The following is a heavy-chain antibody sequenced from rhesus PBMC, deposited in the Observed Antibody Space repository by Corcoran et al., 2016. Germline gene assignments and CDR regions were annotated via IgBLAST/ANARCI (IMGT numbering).Heavy chain of an antibody. J-gene: IGHJ5-1*01. CDR2: ISGSGYYN. CDR1: GDSISSYY. V-gene: IGHV4-173*01. Sequence: QLQLQESGPGLVKPSETLSLTCAVSGDSISSYYWSWIRQPPGKGLAWIGRISGSGYYNDYNPSLKTLVTFSTDTPKNQFSLKLSSVTAGDTAVDYCANGVCCTGCHTHLFDVWGPGALVTVSS. D-gene: IGHD2-21*01. CDR3: ANGVCCTGCHTHLFDV.